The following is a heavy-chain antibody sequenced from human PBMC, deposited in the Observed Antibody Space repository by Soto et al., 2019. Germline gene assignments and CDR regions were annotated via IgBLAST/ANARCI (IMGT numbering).Heavy chain of an antibody. CDR3: ARAPNVVVVTAVPDFDY. D-gene: IGHD2-21*02. CDR2: IYYSGST. J-gene: IGHJ4*02. Sequence: SETLSLTCTVSGASISSNSYYWGWIRQPPGKGLEWIGTIYYSGSTYYNPSLKSRVTMSVDTSKNQFSLKASSVTAADTAVYYCARAPNVVVVTAVPDFDYWGQGTLVTVSS. V-gene: IGHV4-39*01. CDR1: GASISSNSYY.